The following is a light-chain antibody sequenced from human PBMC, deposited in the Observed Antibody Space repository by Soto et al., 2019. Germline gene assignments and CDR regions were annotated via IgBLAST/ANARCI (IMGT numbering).Light chain of an antibody. J-gene: IGKJ4*01. V-gene: IGKV3-20*01. CDR2: GGS. Sequence: EVVLTQSPDTLSLSPGERATLSCRASQSVGTSLAWYQQKRGQAPRLLIYGGSIRATGIPDRFSGVGSGTDFSLTVSRVEPEDFALYHCHQYGTSPFSFGGGTKMEMK. CDR1: QSVGTS. CDR3: HQYGTSPFS.